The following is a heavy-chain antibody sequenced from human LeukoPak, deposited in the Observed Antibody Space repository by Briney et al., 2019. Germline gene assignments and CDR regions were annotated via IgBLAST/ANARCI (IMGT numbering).Heavy chain of an antibody. CDR2: IDWDDDK. CDR1: GFSLSTSGVC. J-gene: IGHJ4*02. Sequence: SGPTLVKPTQTLTLTCTFSGFSLSTSGVCVSWIRQPPGKALEWLARIDWDDDKYFDTSLKTRLTISKDTSKNQVVLRMINMDPGDTATYYCARMGCGVYPNYFDFWGQGVLVTVSS. V-gene: IGHV2-70*11. D-gene: IGHD1-26*01. CDR3: ARMGCGVYPNYFDF.